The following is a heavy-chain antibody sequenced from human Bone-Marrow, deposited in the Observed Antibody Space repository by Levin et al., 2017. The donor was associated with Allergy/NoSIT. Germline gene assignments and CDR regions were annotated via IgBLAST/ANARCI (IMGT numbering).Heavy chain of an antibody. CDR3: AHRRVTGSTWDFGYFDY. CDR1: GFLISSSGVG. V-gene: IGHV2-5*01. J-gene: IGHJ4*02. Sequence: SGPTLVKPTQTFTLTCAFSGFLISSSGVGVGWIRQPPGKALEWLAVIYWHDDKRYSPSLRNRLTITKDTSRNQVILTMTNMDPVDTATYFCAHRRVTGSTWDFGYFDYWGLGMLVTVSS. CDR2: IYWHDDK. D-gene: IGHD2-21*02.